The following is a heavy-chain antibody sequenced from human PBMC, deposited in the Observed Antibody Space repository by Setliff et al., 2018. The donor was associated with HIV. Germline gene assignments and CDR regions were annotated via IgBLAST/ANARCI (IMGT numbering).Heavy chain of an antibody. CDR1: RGSISSTSHY. Sequence: TLSLTCIVSRGSISSTSHYWGWVRQSPGRRLEWIGSIYYSGRTYYNPSLKSRVTMSVDTSTNQFSRDLTSVTAADTAVYFCAGEIAPAARLPNVGGPPPPGYYHYMDVWGKGTTVTVSS. CDR3: AGEIAPAARLPNVGGPPPPGYYHYMDV. D-gene: IGHD2-8*01. CDR2: IYYSGRT. J-gene: IGHJ6*03. V-gene: IGHV4-39*07.